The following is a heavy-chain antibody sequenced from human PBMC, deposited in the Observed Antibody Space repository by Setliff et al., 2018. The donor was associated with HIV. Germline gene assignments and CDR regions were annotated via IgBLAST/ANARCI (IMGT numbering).Heavy chain of an antibody. CDR3: ARRKAGWGELFGNWFDP. CDR1: GASISSSGYY. V-gene: IGHV4-39*01. CDR2: IYYSGST. J-gene: IGHJ5*02. D-gene: IGHD3-10*01. Sequence: PSETLSLTCTVSGASISSSGYYWGWIRQPPGKGLEWIGTIYYSGSTYYNPSLKSRLTISVDTSKNQFSLKLSSVTAADTAVYYCARRKAGWGELFGNWFDPWGQGTLVTVSS.